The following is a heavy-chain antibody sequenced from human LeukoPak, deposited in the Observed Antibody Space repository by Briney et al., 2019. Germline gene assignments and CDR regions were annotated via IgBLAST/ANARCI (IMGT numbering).Heavy chain of an antibody. J-gene: IGHJ4*02. CDR2: INWDGGST. D-gene: IGHD1-26*01. CDR3: ARDSFSGSSLDY. CDR1: GFTFSDYY. V-gene: IGHV3-20*04. Sequence: PGGSLRLSCAASGFTFSDYYMSWIRQAPGKGLEWVSSINWDGGSTAYADSVQGRFTISRDNAKNSLHLQIKSLRAEDTALYYCARDSFSGSSLDYWGRGTLVTVSS.